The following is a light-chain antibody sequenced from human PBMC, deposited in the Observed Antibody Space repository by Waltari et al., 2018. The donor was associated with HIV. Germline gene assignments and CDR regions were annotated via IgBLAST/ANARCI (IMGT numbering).Light chain of an antibody. CDR2: WAS. CDR1: QTLFYSSNHKNY. V-gene: IGKV4-1*01. J-gene: IGKJ2*01. CDR3: QQYFNTPYT. Sequence: DIVMTQSPDSLTVSLGERATINCKSTQTLFYSSNHKNYLAWYQQKPRQPPKLLIYWASSRESGVPDRFSGSGSVTNFSLTITSLQAEDVAIYYCQQYFNTPYTFGRGTKVEI.